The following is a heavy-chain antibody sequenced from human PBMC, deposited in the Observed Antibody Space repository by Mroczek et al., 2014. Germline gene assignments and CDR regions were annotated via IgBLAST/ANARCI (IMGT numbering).Heavy chain of an antibody. CDR2: IYYSGST. CDR3: ARDRAAAGHAFDI. J-gene: IGHJ3*02. D-gene: IGHD6-13*01. V-gene: IGHV4-59*01. Sequence: QVQLQESGPGLVKPSETLSLTCTVSGGSISSYYWSWIRQPPGKGLEWIGYIYYSGSTNYNPSLKSRVTISVDTSKNQFSLKLSSVTAADTAVYYCARDRAAAGHAFDIVGPRDKWSPSL. CDR1: GGSISSYY.